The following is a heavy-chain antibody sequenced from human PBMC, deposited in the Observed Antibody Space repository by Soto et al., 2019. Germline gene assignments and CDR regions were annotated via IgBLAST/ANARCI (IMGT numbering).Heavy chain of an antibody. CDR3: ARKLTWIQLWSTKNYYFDY. V-gene: IGHV3-23*01. Sequence: PGGSLRLSCAGSGFTFSSYAMSWVRQAPGKGLEWVSGISGSGGNTYFADSVKGRFTLSRDNSQNTLYLQMNSLRAEDTAVYYCARKLTWIQLWSTKNYYFDYWGQGTLVTVSS. J-gene: IGHJ4*02. CDR2: ISGSGGNT. CDR1: GFTFSSYA. D-gene: IGHD5-18*01.